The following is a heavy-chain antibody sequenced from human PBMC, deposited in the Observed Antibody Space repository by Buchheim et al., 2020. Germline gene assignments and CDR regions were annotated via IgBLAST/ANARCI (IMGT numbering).Heavy chain of an antibody. CDR1: GFTFSSYA. CDR2: ISYDGSNK. CDR3: AGDFGTVTTNYYYGMDV. Sequence: QVQLVESGGGVVQPGRSLRLSCAASGFTFSSYAMHWVRQAPGKGLEWVAVISYDGSNKYYADSVKGRFTISRDNSKNTLYLQMNGLRAEDTAVYYWAGDFGTVTTNYYYGMDVGGKGP. J-gene: IGHJ6*01. D-gene: IGHD4-17*01. V-gene: IGHV3-30*14.